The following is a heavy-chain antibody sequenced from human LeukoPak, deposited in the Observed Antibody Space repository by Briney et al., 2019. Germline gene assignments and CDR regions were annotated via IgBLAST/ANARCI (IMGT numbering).Heavy chain of an antibody. CDR1: GGSISSGDYY. V-gene: IGHV4-30-4*01. D-gene: IGHD3-10*01. Sequence: SETLSLTCTVSGGSISSGDYYWSWIRQSPGKGLEWIGYIYYSGSTYYNPSLKSRVTISVDTSKNQFSLKLSSVTAADTAVYYCARDGFGLPFDYWGQGTLVTVSS. CDR2: IYYSGST. J-gene: IGHJ4*02. CDR3: ARDGFGLPFDY.